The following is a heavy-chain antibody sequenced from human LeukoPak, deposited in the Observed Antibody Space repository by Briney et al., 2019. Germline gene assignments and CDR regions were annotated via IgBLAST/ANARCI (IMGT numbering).Heavy chain of an antibody. Sequence: SETLSLTCAVYGGSFSGYYWSWIRQPPGKGLEWIGEINHSGSTNYNPSLKSRVTISVDTSKNQFSLKLSSVTAADTAVYYCARAAICTNGVCYYYYYYMDVWGKGTTVTVSS. J-gene: IGHJ6*03. CDR3: ARAAICTNGVCYYYYYYMDV. CDR1: GGSFSGYY. V-gene: IGHV4-34*01. CDR2: INHSGST. D-gene: IGHD2-8*01.